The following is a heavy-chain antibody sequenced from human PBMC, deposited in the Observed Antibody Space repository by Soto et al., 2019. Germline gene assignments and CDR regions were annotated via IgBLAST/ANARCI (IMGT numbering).Heavy chain of an antibody. CDR2: IIPIFGTA. Sequence: SVKVSCKASGGTFRSYAISWVRQAPGQGLEWMGGIIPIFGTANYAQKFQGRVTITADESTSTAYMELSSLRSEDTAVYYCATTFRGYCSGGSCLDAFDIWGQGTMVTVSS. CDR1: GGTFRSYA. CDR3: ATTFRGYCSGGSCLDAFDI. D-gene: IGHD2-15*01. J-gene: IGHJ3*02. V-gene: IGHV1-69*13.